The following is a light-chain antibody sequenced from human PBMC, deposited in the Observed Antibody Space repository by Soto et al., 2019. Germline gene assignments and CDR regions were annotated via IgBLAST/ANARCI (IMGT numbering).Light chain of an antibody. V-gene: IGLV7-46*01. CDR2: ETK. CDR3: LLSYSGVRV. Sequence: QAVVTQEPSLTVSPGGTLTLTCASDTGPVTSSHYPYWFQQKPGQAPRTLIYETKKKESWTPARFSGSLLGGKAALTLSGAQPEDEADYYCLLSYSGVRVFGGGTKVTVL. CDR1: TGPVTSSHY. J-gene: IGLJ3*02.